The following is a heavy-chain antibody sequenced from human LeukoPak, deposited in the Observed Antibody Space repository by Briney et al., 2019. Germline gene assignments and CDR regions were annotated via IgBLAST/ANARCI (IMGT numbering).Heavy chain of an antibody. Sequence: PGGSLRLSCAASGFTFSSYSMNWVRQAPGKGLEWVSSISSSSSYIYYADSVKGRFTISRDNAKNSLYLQMNSLRADDTAVYYCAALDILTGYYAFDYWGEGTLVTVSS. V-gene: IGHV3-21*01. CDR3: AALDILTGYYAFDY. D-gene: IGHD3-9*01. CDR1: GFTFSSYS. CDR2: ISSSSSYI. J-gene: IGHJ4*02.